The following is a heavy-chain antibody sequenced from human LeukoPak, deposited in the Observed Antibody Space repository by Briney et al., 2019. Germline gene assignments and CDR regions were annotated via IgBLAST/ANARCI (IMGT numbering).Heavy chain of an antibody. CDR1: GFTFGDHA. V-gene: IGHV3-49*03. CDR3: SREGSIHGLWPPDPFDY. J-gene: IGHJ4*02. D-gene: IGHD5-18*01. Sequence: GGSLRLSCTASGFTFGDHAMSWFRQAPGKGLEWIGFIRSKAYGGTTEYAASVKGRFTLSRDDPKSSAYLQMNSLKTEDTAVYYCSREGSIHGLWPPDPFDYWGQGTLVTVSS. CDR2: IRSKAYGGTT.